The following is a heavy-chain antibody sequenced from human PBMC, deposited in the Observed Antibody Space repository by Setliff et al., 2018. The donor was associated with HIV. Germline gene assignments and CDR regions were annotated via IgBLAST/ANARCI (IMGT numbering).Heavy chain of an antibody. CDR2: ITGSGDTI. V-gene: IGHV3-48*03. D-gene: IGHD6-19*01. CDR1: GFTFSNYE. CDR3: AREATPRHSSGWVYFDY. J-gene: IGHJ4*02. Sequence: GGSLRLSCAASGFTFSNYEMSWVRQAPGKGPEWVSYITGSGDTIYYADSVKGRFTMSRDNAKDSVYLQMNTLRVEDTAVYYCAREATPRHSSGWVYFDYWGQGMVVTVSS.